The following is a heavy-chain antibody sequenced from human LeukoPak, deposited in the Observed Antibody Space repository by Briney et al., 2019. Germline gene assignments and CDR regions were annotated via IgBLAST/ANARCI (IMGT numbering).Heavy chain of an antibody. D-gene: IGHD2-15*01. CDR3: AAGYCSGGSCYQA. CDR1: GGSFSGYY. V-gene: IGHV4-34*01. Sequence: PSETLSLTCAVYGGSFSGYYWSWIRQPPGKGLEWIGEINHSGSTNYNPSLKSRVTISVDTSKNQFSLKLSSVAAADTAVYYCAAGYCSGGSCYQAWGQGTLVTVSS. CDR2: INHSGST. J-gene: IGHJ5*02.